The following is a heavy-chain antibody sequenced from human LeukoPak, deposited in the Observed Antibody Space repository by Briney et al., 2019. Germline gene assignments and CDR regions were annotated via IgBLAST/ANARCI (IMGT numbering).Heavy chain of an antibody. Sequence: GGSLRLSCAASGFTFSDYYMSWIRQAPGKGLEWVSYISSSSSYTNYADSVKGRFTISRDNAQNTLYLQMNSLRAEDTAVYYCARAPYSSGRGYYFDYWGQGTLVTVSS. V-gene: IGHV3-11*06. CDR2: ISSSSSYT. CDR3: ARAPYSSGRGYYFDY. CDR1: GFTFSDYY. D-gene: IGHD3-22*01. J-gene: IGHJ4*02.